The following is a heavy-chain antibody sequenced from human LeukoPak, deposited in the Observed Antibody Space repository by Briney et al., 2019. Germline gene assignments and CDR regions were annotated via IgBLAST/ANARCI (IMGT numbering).Heavy chain of an antibody. CDR1: GFTFNIYS. D-gene: IGHD3-16*01. Sequence: GGSLRLSCAASGFTFNIYSMNWVRQAPGKGLEWVSSISGTSNYIYYADSVKGRLTISRDNAKNSLYLQMNSLRDEDTAVYYCARDRTSPRIMITFGGFRHFYGMDVWGQGTTVTVSS. CDR2: ISGTSNYI. V-gene: IGHV3-21*01. CDR3: ARDRTSPRIMITFGGFRHFYGMDV. J-gene: IGHJ6*02.